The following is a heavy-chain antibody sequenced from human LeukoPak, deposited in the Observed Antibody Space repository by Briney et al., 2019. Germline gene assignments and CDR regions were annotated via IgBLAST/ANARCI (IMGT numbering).Heavy chain of an antibody. CDR3: ARVGGIQLWDYSDY. CDR2: ISGSGGST. CDR1: GFTFSSYA. J-gene: IGHJ4*02. Sequence: GGSLRLSCAASGFTFSSYAMSWVRQAPGKGLEWVSAISGSGGSTYYADSVKGRFTISRDNSKNTLYLQMNSLRAEDTAVYYGARVGGIQLWDYSDYWGQGTLVTVSS. V-gene: IGHV3-23*01. D-gene: IGHD5-18*01.